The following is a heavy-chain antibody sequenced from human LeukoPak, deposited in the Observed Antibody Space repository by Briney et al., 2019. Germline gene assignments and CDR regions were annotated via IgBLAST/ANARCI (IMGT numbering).Heavy chain of an antibody. V-gene: IGHV3-30*04. CDR1: GFTFSSYA. CDR3: ESDPKLYGSGGSCNLDY. Sequence: GGSLRLSCAASGFTFSSYAMRWVRQAPGKGLEWVAVISYDGSNTYYADSVKGRFTISRDNSKNTLYLQMNSLRAEDTAVYYCESDPKLYGSGGSCNLDYWGQGTLVTVSS. CDR2: ISYDGSNT. D-gene: IGHD2-15*01. J-gene: IGHJ4*02.